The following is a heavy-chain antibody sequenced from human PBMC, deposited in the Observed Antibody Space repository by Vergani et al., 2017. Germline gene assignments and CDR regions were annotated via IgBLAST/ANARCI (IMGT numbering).Heavy chain of an antibody. CDR2: ISGSCVST. CDR1: GFTFSSYA. CDR3: AKDGAAWSYDY. J-gene: IGHJ4*02. Sequence: EVQLLESGGGLVQPGGSLRLSCAASGFTFSSYAMSWVRPAPGKGVEWVSAISGSCVSTYYADSVKGRFTISRDNSKNTLYLQMNSLRAEDTAVYYCAKDGAAWSYDYWGQGSLVTVSS. D-gene: IGHD1-26*01. V-gene: IGHV3-23*01.